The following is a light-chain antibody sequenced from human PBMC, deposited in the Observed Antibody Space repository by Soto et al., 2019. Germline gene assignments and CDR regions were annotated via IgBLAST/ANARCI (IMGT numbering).Light chain of an antibody. V-gene: IGLV2-14*01. J-gene: IGLJ1*01. Sequence: QSALTQPASVSGSPGQSITISCTGTSSDVGLYDYVSWYQQHPGKAPQLMIYAVSNRPSGVSNRFSASKSGNTASLFISGLQAEDVADYYCSSYTSDSSYVFGSGTKVTVL. CDR1: SSDVGLYDY. CDR3: SSYTSDSSYV. CDR2: AVS.